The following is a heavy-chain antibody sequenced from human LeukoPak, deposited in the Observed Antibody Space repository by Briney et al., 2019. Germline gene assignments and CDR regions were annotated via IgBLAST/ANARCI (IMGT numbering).Heavy chain of an antibody. J-gene: IGHJ5*02. Sequence: SETLSLTCTVSGGSISSYYWSWIRQPAGKGLEWIGRIYTSGSTNYNPSLKSRVTMSVDTSKNQFSLKLSSATAADTAVYYCAREDYDFWSGLLNWFDPWGQGTLVTVSS. CDR1: GGSISSYY. CDR2: IYTSGST. D-gene: IGHD3-3*01. V-gene: IGHV4-4*07. CDR3: AREDYDFWSGLLNWFDP.